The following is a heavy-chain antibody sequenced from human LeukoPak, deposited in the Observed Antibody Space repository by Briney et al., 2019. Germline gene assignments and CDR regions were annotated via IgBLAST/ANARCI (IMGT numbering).Heavy chain of an antibody. CDR1: GGTFSTHA. V-gene: IGHV1-69*13. J-gene: IGHJ3*02. CDR2: IVPLFGKV. CDR3: ARGAIRDAFDI. Sequence: ASVKVSCKASGGTFSTHAIAWVRQAPGQGLERMGGIVPLFGKVDYVQKFQDRVTISADESTSTAHMELRSLRSEDTAVYYCARGAIRDAFDIWGQGTMVTVSS.